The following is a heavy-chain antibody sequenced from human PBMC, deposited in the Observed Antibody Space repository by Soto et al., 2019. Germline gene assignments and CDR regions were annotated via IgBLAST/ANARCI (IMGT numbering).Heavy chain of an antibody. D-gene: IGHD3-10*01. CDR2: VSGSGVSK. J-gene: IGHJ3*02. Sequence: EVQLLESGGDLVQPGGSLRLSCAASGFIFSNHAMTWVRQAPGKGLEWVSGVSGSGVSKHYAGTVKGRFTISRDNAKNTLSLQMNSLRAEDTAVYLCAKISAGARSAFEIWGRGTKVSVSS. V-gene: IGHV3-23*01. CDR3: AKISAGARSAFEI. CDR1: GFIFSNHA.